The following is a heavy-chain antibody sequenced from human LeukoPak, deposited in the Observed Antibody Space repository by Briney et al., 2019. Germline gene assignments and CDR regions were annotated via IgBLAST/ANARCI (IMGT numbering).Heavy chain of an antibody. D-gene: IGHD6-6*01. CDR3: ARDKSSSGFDP. V-gene: IGHV1-69*04. CDR2: IIPIPGIA. Sequence: ASVKVSCKASGGTFSSYAISWVRQAPGQGLEWMGRIIPIPGIANYAQKFQGRVTITADKSTSTAYMELSSLRSEDTAVYYCARDKSSSGFDPWGQGTLVTVSS. J-gene: IGHJ5*02. CDR1: GGTFSSYA.